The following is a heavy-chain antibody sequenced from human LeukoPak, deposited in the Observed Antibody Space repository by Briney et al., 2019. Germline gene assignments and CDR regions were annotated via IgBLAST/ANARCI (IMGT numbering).Heavy chain of an antibody. CDR1: GFTFSTYV. CDR2: ITGSGDIT. CDR3: AKDRRTIAATGTFF. J-gene: IGHJ4*02. V-gene: IGHV3-23*01. Sequence: QPGGSLRLSCRASGFTFSTYVMSLVRQAPGKGLEWVSSITGSGDITYYADSVKGRFTISRDNSENMLFLQMSSLRAEDTAIYFCAKDRRTIAATGTFFWGQGTLVTVSS. D-gene: IGHD6-13*01.